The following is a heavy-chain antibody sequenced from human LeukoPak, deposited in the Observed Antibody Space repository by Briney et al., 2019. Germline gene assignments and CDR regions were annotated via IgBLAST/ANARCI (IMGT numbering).Heavy chain of an antibody. CDR2: IYYSGST. Sequence: SETLSLTCTVSGGSISSYYWSWIRRPPGKGLEWIGYIYYSGSTNYNPSLKSRVTISVDTSKNQFSLKLSSVTAADTAVYYCARVTYCSSTSCGFDPWGQGTLVTVSS. V-gene: IGHV4-59*01. J-gene: IGHJ5*02. CDR1: GGSISSYY. CDR3: ARVTYCSSTSCGFDP. D-gene: IGHD2-2*01.